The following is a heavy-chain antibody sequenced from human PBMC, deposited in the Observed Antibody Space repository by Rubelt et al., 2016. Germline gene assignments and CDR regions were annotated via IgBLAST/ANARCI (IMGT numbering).Heavy chain of an antibody. V-gene: IGHV4-59*01. CDR1: GASMSSNY. CDR2: ISYTGST. D-gene: IGHD1-1*01. CDR3: AGDWNADYVNEL. Sequence: QVQLQESGPGLVKPSETLSLTCSVSGASMSSNYWNWVRQAPGKGLEWIAYISYTGSTNYSPALKSRVTMSVDTSRKQFSLKLRVVTAADTAVYYRAGDWNADYVNELWGRGTLVTVSS. J-gene: IGHJ4*02.